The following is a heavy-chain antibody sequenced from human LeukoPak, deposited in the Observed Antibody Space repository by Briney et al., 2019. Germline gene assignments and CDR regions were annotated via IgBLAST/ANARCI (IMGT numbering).Heavy chain of an antibody. CDR3: ARDRGWQTFDY. CDR1: GFTFSSYW. V-gene: IGHV3-7*01. Sequence: GGSLRLSCAASGFTFSSYWMSWVRQAPGKGLEWVANIKQDGSEKYYVDSVKGRFTISRSNAKNSVYLQMNSLRAEDTAVYYCARDRGWQTFDYWGQGTLVTVSS. CDR2: IKQDGSEK. J-gene: IGHJ4*02. D-gene: IGHD6-19*01.